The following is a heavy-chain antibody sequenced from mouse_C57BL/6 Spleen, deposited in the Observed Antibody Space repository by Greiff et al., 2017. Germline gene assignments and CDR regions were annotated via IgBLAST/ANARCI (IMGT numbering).Heavy chain of an antibody. CDR1: GYTFTSYW. CDR3: ARNYGSRTLFAY. Sequence: QVQLKESGAELVKPGASVKLSCKASGYTFTSYWMHWVKQRPGQGLEWIGMIHPNSGSTNYNEKFKSKDTLTVDKSSSTAYMQLSSLTSEDSAVYYCARNYGSRTLFAYWGQGTLVTVSA. CDR2: IHPNSGST. J-gene: IGHJ3*01. D-gene: IGHD1-1*01. V-gene: IGHV1-64*01.